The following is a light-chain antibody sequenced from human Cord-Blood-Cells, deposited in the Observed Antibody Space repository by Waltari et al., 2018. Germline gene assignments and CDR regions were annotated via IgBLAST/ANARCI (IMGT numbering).Light chain of an antibody. CDR1: QSISSY. CDR2: AAS. Sequence: DIQMTQSPSSLSASVGDRVTITCRASQSISSYLNWYQQKPGKAPKLLIYAASRLQSGVPPRFSGSGSGTDFTHTISSLQPEDFATYYCQQSYSTPFTFSPGTKVDIK. J-gene: IGKJ3*01. CDR3: QQSYSTPFT. V-gene: IGKV1-39*01.